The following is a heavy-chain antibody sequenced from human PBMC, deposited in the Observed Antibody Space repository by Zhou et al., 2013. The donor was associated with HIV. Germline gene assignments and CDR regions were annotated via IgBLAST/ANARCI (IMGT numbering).Heavy chain of an antibody. D-gene: IGHD6-25*01. V-gene: IGHV1-46*03. CDR2: INPGIGST. CDR3: NRGMQRWVNDAFDI. Sequence: QVQLVQSGAEMKKPGASVNISCKASGYPFTSYYIHWVWQAPGQGLEWMGLINPGIGSTYYAEKFQGRVTMTRDTSTNTVNMQLGTLTSEDTAVYYCNRGMQRWVNDAFDIWGQGTMVTVSS. CDR1: GYPFTSYY. J-gene: IGHJ3*02.